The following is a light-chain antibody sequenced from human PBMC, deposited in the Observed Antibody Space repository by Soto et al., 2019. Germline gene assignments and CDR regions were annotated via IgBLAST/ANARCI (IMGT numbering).Light chain of an antibody. CDR3: CSYAGSRWM. J-gene: IGLJ3*02. V-gene: IGLV2-23*02. Sequence: QSVLTQPASVSGSPGQSITVSCTGSSDDIGNFNLVSWYQQFPGKAPKLIVYEVNKRPLGVSDRFSGSKSGNTASLTISGLQAEDEADYHCCSYAGSRWMFGGGTKLTVL. CDR1: SDDIGNFNL. CDR2: EVN.